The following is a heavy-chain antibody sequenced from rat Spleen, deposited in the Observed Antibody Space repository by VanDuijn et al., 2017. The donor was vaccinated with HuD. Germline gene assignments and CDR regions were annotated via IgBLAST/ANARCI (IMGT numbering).Heavy chain of an antibody. Sequence: QVQLKESEPDLVQPSQTLSLTCTVSGFSLTSYHVHWVRQPPGKGLEWMGRIQSGGSTDYNSALKSRLSISRDTSKSQVFLKMNSLQTEDTAMYFCARSWYSGDFDYWGQGVMVTVSS. CDR1: GFSLTSYH. D-gene: IGHD1-1*01. CDR3: ARSWYSGDFDY. J-gene: IGHJ2*01. CDR2: IQSGGST. V-gene: IGHV2-27*01.